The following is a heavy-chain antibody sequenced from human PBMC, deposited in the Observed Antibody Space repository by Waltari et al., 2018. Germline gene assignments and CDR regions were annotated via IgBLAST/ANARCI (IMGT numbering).Heavy chain of an antibody. CDR3: ARITTVTTSAFDI. Sequence: QVQLQQWGAGLLKPSETLSLTCAVYGGSFSGYYWSWIRQPPGKGLEWIGEINHSGSTNYNPSLKSRFTISVDTSKNQFSLRLSSVTAADTAVYYCARITTVTTSAFDIWGQGTMVTVSS. CDR2: INHSGST. J-gene: IGHJ3*02. D-gene: IGHD4-17*01. V-gene: IGHV4-34*01. CDR1: GGSFSGYY.